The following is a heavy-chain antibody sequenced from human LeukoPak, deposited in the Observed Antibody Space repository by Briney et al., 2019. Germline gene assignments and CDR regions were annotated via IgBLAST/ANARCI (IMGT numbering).Heavy chain of an antibody. V-gene: IGHV3-21*01. CDR1: GFTFSSYS. CDR2: ISSGSTYM. J-gene: IGHJ3*01. CDR3: GRVGGRSKAAKGDAFDV. Sequence: GGSLRLSCAASGFTFSSYSMNWVRQAPGKGLEWVSSISSGSTYMYYADSVKGRFTISRDNAQNSMYLQMNSLRAEDTAVYYCGRVGGRSKAAKGDAFDVWGQGTMVTVSS. D-gene: IGHD6-6*01.